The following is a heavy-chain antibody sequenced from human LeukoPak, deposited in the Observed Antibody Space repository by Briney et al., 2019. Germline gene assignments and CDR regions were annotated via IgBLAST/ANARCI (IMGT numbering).Heavy chain of an antibody. D-gene: IGHD3-10*01. V-gene: IGHV1-46*01. J-gene: IGHJ6*03. CDR1: GYTFTSYY. Sequence: ASVKVSCKASGYTFTSYYIYWMRQAHGHGLDWMGIINPSGGRTNYAHKFQGRVTMTRDMSTSTVYMELSSLRSEDTAVYYCARDAGARGYYYYMDVWGKGTTVTVSS. CDR2: INPSGGRT. CDR3: ARDAGARGYYYYMDV.